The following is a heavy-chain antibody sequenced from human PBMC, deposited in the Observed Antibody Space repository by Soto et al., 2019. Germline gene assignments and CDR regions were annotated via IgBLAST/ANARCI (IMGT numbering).Heavy chain of an antibody. J-gene: IGHJ3*01. V-gene: IGHV3-21*01. Sequence: EVQLVESGGGLVKPGGSLRLSCAASGFTFSSYSMNWVRQAPGKGLEWVSSISSGSDYIFYADSVKGRFTISRDNAKNSLFLQMNSLTAEDTAVYYCARSPVGDAFNVWGHVTVVTVSS. CDR2: ISSGSDYI. CDR3: ARSPVGDAFNV. CDR1: GFTFSSYS.